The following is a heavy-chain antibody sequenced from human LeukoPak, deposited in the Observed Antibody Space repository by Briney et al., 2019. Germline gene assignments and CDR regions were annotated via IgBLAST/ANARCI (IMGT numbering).Heavy chain of an antibody. V-gene: IGHV1-69*05. D-gene: IGHD7-27*01. CDR3: ARHPLANWGNHDY. Sequence: ASVKVSCKASGGTFSSYAISWVRQAPGQGLEWMGRIIPIFGTANYAQKFQGRVTITTDESTSTAYMELSSLRSEDTAVYYCARHPLANWGNHDYWGQGTLVTVSS. J-gene: IGHJ4*02. CDR1: GGTFSSYA. CDR2: IIPIFGTA.